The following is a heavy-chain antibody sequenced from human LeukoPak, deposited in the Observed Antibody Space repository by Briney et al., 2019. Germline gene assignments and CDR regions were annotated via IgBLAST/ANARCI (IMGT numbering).Heavy chain of an antibody. V-gene: IGHV3-30*18. Sequence: GGFLRLSCAASRFTFSGYGMHWVRQAPGKGLEWVAVISHDGINKYYADSVKGRFTISRDNSKNTLYLQMNSLRPEDTAVYYCAKDLSGRKGSFDYWGQGTLVTVSS. CDR2: ISHDGINK. D-gene: IGHD3-10*01. CDR1: RFTFSGYG. J-gene: IGHJ4*02. CDR3: AKDLSGRKGSFDY.